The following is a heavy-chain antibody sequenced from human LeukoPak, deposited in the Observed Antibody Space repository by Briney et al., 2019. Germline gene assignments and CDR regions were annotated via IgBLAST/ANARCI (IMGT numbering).Heavy chain of an antibody. CDR2: IIPIFGTA. CDR3: ARGDEDTAMVTAWGPWDTTSNRDYYYYMDV. Sequence: GASVKVSCKASGGTFSSYAISWVRQAPGQGLEWMGGIIPIFGTANYAQKFQGRVTITADESTSTAYMELSSLRSEDTAVYYCARGDEDTAMVTAWGPWDTTSNRDYYYYMDVWGKGTTVTVSS. J-gene: IGHJ6*03. D-gene: IGHD5-18*01. CDR1: GGTFSSYA. V-gene: IGHV1-69*13.